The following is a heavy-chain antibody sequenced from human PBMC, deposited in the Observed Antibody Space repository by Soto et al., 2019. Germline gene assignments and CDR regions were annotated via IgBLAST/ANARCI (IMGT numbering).Heavy chain of an antibody. CDR1: EVGVSRSA. D-gene: IGHD6-25*01. Sequence: HGGCTRLCGAACEVGVSRSAMEGVRHAKGKGLERVAVISYDXSNNYYADYVNGRFTISRDNSKNTLYLQMNSLRAEDTAVYYWSSSRRRPSGQHYFDIAGQRSLVSLSS. V-gene: IGHV3-30-3*02. CDR3: SSSRRRPSGQHYFDI. J-gene: IGHJ4*02. CDR2: ISYDXSNN.